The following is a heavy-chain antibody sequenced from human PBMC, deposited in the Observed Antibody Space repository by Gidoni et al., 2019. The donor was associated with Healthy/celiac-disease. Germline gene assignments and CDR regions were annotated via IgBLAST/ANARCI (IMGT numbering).Heavy chain of an antibody. Sequence: EVQLVESGGGLVQPGRSLRLSCAASGFTFDAYAMLWVRQAPGKGLEWVSGISWNSGSIGYADSVKGRFTISRDNAKNSLYLQMNSLRAEDTALYYCAVSYGDYAFSNWYFDLWGRGTLVTVSS. CDR3: AVSYGDYAFSNWYFDL. J-gene: IGHJ2*01. V-gene: IGHV3-9*01. D-gene: IGHD4-17*01. CDR2: ISWNSGSI. CDR1: GFTFDAYA.